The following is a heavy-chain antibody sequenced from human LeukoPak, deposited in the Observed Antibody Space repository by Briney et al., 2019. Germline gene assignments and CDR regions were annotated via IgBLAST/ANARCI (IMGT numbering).Heavy chain of an antibody. Sequence: SETLSLTCTVSGGSISSYYWSWIRQPPGKGLEWIGYIYYSGSTNYNPSLKSRVTISVDTSKNQFSLKLSSVTAADTAVYYCARVTAGTTVDYWGQGTLVTVSS. CDR1: GGSISSYY. J-gene: IGHJ4*02. CDR2: IYYSGST. D-gene: IGHD1-7*01. V-gene: IGHV4-59*01. CDR3: ARVTAGTTVDY.